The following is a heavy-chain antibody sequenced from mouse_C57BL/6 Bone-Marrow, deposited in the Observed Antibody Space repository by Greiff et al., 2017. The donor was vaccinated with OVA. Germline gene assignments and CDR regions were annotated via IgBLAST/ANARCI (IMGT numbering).Heavy chain of an antibody. D-gene: IGHD1-1*01. J-gene: IGHJ4*01. CDR2: IFPGSGST. CDR1: GYTFTDYY. Sequence: VQRVESGPELVKPGASVKISCKASGYTFTDYYINWVKQRPGQGLEWIGWIFPGSGSTYYNEKFKGKATLTVDKSSSTAYMLLSSLTSEDSAVYFCAKKETTVVALYAMDYWGQGTSVTVSS. CDR3: AKKETTVVALYAMDY. V-gene: IGHV1-75*01.